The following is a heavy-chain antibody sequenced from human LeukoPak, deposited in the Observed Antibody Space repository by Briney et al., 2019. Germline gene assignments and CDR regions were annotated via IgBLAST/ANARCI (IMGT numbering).Heavy chain of an antibody. CDR3: ARGGYSRSWYHDS. V-gene: IGHV3-21*01. D-gene: IGHD6-13*01. J-gene: IGHJ4*02. CDR1: GFTFSSYS. CDR2: ISSSRSYM. Sequence: GGSLRLSCASSGFTFSSYSMNWGRHAPGKGLEWVSSISSSRSYMYYADSVKGRFTISRDNAKNSLYMQVNSLRAEDTDVYYCARGGYSRSWYHDSCGQGTLVTVSS.